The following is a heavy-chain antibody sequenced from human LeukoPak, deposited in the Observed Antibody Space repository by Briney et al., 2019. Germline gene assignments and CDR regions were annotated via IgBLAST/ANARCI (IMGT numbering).Heavy chain of an antibody. CDR1: GFTFSSYA. V-gene: IGHV3-30-3*01. CDR2: ISYDGSNK. CDR3: ARDTEAVAGFYYYGMDV. D-gene: IGHD6-19*01. Sequence: QPGGSLRLSCAASGFTFSSYAMHWVRQAPGKGLEWVAVISYDGSNKYYADSVKGRFTISRDNSKNTLYLQMNSLRAEDTAVYYCARDTEAVAGFYYYGMDVWGQGTTVTVSS. J-gene: IGHJ6*02.